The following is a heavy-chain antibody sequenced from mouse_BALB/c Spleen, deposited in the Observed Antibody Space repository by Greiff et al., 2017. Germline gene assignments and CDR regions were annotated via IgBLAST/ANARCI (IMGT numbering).Heavy chain of an antibody. J-gene: IGHJ4*01. CDR2: IDPYYGGT. Sequence: VQLQQSGPELVKPGASVKISCKASGYSFTGYNMNWVKQSNGKSLEWIGNIDPYYGGTSYNQKFKGKATLTVDKSSSTAYMQLKSLTSEDSAVYYYAGLDYRYDDYAMDYWGQGTSVTVSS. CDR3: AGLDYRYDDYAMDY. CDR1: GYSFTGYN. V-gene: IGHV1-39*01. D-gene: IGHD2-14*01.